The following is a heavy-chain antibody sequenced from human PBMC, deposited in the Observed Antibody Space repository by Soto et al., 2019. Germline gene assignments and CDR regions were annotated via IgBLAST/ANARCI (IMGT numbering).Heavy chain of an antibody. D-gene: IGHD3-10*01. CDR2: INAGNGNT. V-gene: IGHV1-3*01. CDR1: GYTFTSYG. J-gene: IGHJ4*02. CDR3: ARDLPHRGYYFDY. Sequence: ASVKVSCKASGYTFTSYGMHWVRQAPGQRLEWMGWINAGNGNTKYSQKFQGRVTITRDTSASTAYMELSSLRSEDTAVYYCARDLPHRGYYFDYWGQGTLVTVSS.